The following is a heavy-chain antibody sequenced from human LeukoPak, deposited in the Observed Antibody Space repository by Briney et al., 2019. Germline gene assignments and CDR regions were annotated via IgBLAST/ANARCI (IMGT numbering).Heavy chain of an antibody. Sequence: SETLSLTCTVSGGSISSYYWSWIRQPPGKGLEWIGYIYYSGSTNYNPSLKSRVTISVDTSKNQFSLKLSSVTAADTAVYYCARERITMIVVVTDHAFDIWGQGTMVTVSS. V-gene: IGHV4-59*12. D-gene: IGHD3-22*01. J-gene: IGHJ3*02. CDR1: GGSISSYY. CDR3: ARERITMIVVVTDHAFDI. CDR2: IYYSGST.